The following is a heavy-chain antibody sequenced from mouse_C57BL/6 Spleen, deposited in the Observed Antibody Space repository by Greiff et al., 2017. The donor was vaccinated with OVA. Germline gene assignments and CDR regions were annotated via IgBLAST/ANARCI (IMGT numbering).Heavy chain of an antibody. V-gene: IGHV1-15*01. CDR2: IDPETGGT. CDR3: TINCDWYFDV. D-gene: IGHD4-1*02. J-gene: IGHJ1*03. CDR1: GYTFTVYD. Sequence: QVQLQQSGAELVRPGASVTLSCKASGYTFTVYDMHWVKQTPVHGLEWIGAIDPETGGTAYNQKFKGKAILTADKSSSTAYMELRSLTSEDSAVYYCTINCDWYFDVWGTGTTVTVSS.